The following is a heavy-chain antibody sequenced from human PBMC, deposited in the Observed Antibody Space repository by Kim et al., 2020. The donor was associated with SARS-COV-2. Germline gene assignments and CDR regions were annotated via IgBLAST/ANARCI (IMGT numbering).Heavy chain of an antibody. J-gene: IGHJ5*02. D-gene: IGHD3-3*01. CDR3: ARDRVWSGYSGWFDP. CDR1: GYTFTSYA. CDR2: INAGNGNT. Sequence: ASVKVSCKASGYTFTSYAMHWVRQAPGQRLEWMGWINAGNGNTKYSQKFQGRVTITRDTSASTAYMELSSLRSEDTAVYYCARDRVWSGYSGWFDPWGQGTLVTVSS. V-gene: IGHV1-3*01.